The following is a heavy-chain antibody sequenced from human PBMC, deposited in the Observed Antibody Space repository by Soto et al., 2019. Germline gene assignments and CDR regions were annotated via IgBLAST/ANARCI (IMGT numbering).Heavy chain of an antibody. Sequence: GGSLRLSCAASGFTFSSYSMNWVRQAPGKGLEWVSYISSSSSTIYYADSVKGRFTISRDNAKNSLYLQMNSLRAEDTAVYYCARAGVGFYWFGELLYGAFDIWGQGTMVTVSS. J-gene: IGHJ3*02. V-gene: IGHV3-48*01. CDR1: GFTFSSYS. CDR2: ISSSSSTI. CDR3: ARAGVGFYWFGELLYGAFDI. D-gene: IGHD3-10*01.